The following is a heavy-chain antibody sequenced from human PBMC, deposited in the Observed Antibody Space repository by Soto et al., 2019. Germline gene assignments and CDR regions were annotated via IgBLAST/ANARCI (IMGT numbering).Heavy chain of an antibody. CDR3: ARDMGYCSSTSCTGYGMDV. J-gene: IGHJ6*02. CDR1: GFTFSSYG. Sequence: GGSLRLSCAASGFTFSSYGMHWVRQAPGKGLEWVAVIWYDGSNKYYADSVKGRFTISRDNSKNTLYLQMNSLRAEDTAVYYCARDMGYCSSTSCTGYGMDVWGQGTTVTVSS. D-gene: IGHD2-2*01. V-gene: IGHV3-33*01. CDR2: IWYDGSNK.